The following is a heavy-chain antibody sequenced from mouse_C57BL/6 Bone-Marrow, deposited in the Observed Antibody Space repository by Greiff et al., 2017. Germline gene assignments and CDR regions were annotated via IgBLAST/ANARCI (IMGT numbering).Heavy chain of an antibody. Sequence: EVQLQQSGPELVKPGDSVKISCTASGYSFTGYFMNWVLQSHGKRLEWIGRINPYNGDTFYNQKFKGKATLTVDKSSSTAHMELRSLTSEDSEVYDCARDGSSPLDYWGQGTTLTVSS. CDR1: GYSFTGYF. V-gene: IGHV1-20*01. J-gene: IGHJ2*01. CDR2: INPYNGDT. D-gene: IGHD1-1*01. CDR3: ARDGSSPLDY.